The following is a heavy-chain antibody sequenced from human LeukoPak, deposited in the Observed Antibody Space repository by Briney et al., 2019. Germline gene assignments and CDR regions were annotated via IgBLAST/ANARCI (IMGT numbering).Heavy chain of an antibody. D-gene: IGHD2-15*01. CDR1: GFTFSSSA. J-gene: IGHJ4*02. V-gene: IGHV3-23*01. CDR2: ISASGGNT. Sequence: GGSLRLSCAASGFTFSSSAMSWVRQAPGKGLEWVSAISASGGNTYYADSVRGRFTFSRDNSKSTLYLQMNSLRAVDTAVYYCAKFRYCSGGSCSSGPDYWGQGTLVTVSS. CDR3: AKFRYCSGGSCSSGPDY.